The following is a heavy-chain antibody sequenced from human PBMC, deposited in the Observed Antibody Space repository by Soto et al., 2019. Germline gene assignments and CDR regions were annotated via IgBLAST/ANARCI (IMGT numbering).Heavy chain of an antibody. J-gene: IGHJ3*02. CDR2: ISYDGRNK. V-gene: IGHV3-30*04. Sequence: VQLVESGGGVVQPGRSLRLSCAPCGSNFSNYAMQWVRTAPGKGLEWGTFISYDGRNKYYADYVKDRFTISRDNSKNTLYLLLNCLRTEDTAVYYCAREYDTSGYGYDAFDIWGQGTMVTVSS. CDR3: AREYDTSGYGYDAFDI. CDR1: GSNFSNYA. D-gene: IGHD3-22*01.